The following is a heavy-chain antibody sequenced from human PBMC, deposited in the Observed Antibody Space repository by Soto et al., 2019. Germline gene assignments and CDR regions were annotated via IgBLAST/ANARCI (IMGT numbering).Heavy chain of an antibody. CDR1: GYTFTGYY. V-gene: IGHV1-2*04. CDR3: ARGPLTTVTTYYYYYYMDV. D-gene: IGHD4-4*01. Sequence: ASVKVSCKASGYTFTGYYMHWVRQAPGQGLEWMGWINPNSGGTNYAQKFQGWVTMTRDTSISTAYMELSRLRSDDTAVYYCARGPLTTVTTYYYYYYMDVWGKGTTVTVSS. J-gene: IGHJ6*03. CDR2: INPNSGGT.